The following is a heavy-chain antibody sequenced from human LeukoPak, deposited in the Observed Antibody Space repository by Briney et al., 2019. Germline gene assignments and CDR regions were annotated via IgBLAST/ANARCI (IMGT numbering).Heavy chain of an antibody. D-gene: IGHD6-6*01. CDR3: ARDGGPARSWFDP. Sequence: ASVKVSCKASGYTFSSYYIHWVRQAPGQGLEWMGMINPSGGSTTYVQKFQGRVTMTRVTSTSTVYMELSSLTSDDTPLYYCARDGGPARSWFDPWGQGTLVTVSS. J-gene: IGHJ5*02. V-gene: IGHV1-46*01. CDR2: INPSGGST. CDR1: GYTFSSYY.